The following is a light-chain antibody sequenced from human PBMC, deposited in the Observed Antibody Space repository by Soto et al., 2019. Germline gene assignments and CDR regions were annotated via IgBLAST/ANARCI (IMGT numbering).Light chain of an antibody. J-gene: IGKJ5*01. V-gene: IGKV1-9*01. Sequence: DIQLTQSPSLLSASVAARVTLTCPASQSISNYLAWYQQRPGKAPNLLIHTASSLQTGVPSRFSGSGSGTEFTLTISSLQPEDFATYYCQQRLSYPITFGQGTRLEIK. CDR1: QSISNY. CDR2: TAS. CDR3: QQRLSYPIT.